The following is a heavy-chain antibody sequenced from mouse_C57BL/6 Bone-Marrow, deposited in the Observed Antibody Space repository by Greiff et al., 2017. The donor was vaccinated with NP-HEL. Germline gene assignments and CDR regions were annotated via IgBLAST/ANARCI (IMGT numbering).Heavy chain of an antibody. CDR2: ISDGGSYT. CDR1: GFTFSSYA. V-gene: IGHV5-4*03. Sequence: EVKLVESGGGLVKPGGSLKLSCAASGFTFSSYAMSWVRQTPEKRLEWVATISDGGSYTYYPDNVKGRFTISRDNAKNNLYLQMSHLKSEDTAMYYCARCYDYDGWFAYWGQGTLVTVSA. J-gene: IGHJ3*01. D-gene: IGHD2-4*01. CDR3: ARCYDYDGWFAY.